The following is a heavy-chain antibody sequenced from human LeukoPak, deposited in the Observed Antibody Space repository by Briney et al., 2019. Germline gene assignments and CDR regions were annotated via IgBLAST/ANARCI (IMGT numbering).Heavy chain of an antibody. V-gene: IGHV5-51*01. Sequence: GESLKISCKGSGYSFTSYWIAWVRQQPGKGLEWMGIIHPGDSDTRDSPSFQGQVTMSADKSNSTAYLQWSSLKATDTAMYYCARGTYGGYLSFDYWGQGTLVTVSS. D-gene: IGHD5-12*01. J-gene: IGHJ4*02. CDR1: GYSFTSYW. CDR2: IHPGDSDT. CDR3: ARGTYGGYLSFDY.